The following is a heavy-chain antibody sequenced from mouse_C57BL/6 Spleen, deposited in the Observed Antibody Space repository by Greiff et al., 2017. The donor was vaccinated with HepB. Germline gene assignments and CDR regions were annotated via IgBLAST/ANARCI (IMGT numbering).Heavy chain of an antibody. CDR2: ISSGSSTI. V-gene: IGHV5-17*01. CDR1: GFTFSDYG. D-gene: IGHD4-1*01. CDR3: AGGLGTWFAY. Sequence: EVQRVESGGGLVKPGGSLKLSCAASGFTFSDYGMHWVRQAPEKGLEWVAYISSGSSTIYYADTVKGRFTISRDNAKNTLFLQMTSLRSEDTAMYYCAGGLGTWFAYWGQGTLVTVSA. J-gene: IGHJ3*01.